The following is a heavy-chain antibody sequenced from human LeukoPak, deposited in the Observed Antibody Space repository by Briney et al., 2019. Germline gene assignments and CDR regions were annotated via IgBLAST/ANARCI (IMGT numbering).Heavy chain of an antibody. D-gene: IGHD6-13*01. Sequence: GESLKISCKGSGYSFTTYWIGWVRQMPGKGLEWMGIIHPGDSDTRYSPSFQGQVTISADRSISTAYLQWSSLKASDTAMYYCARQDLAAAFDAWGQGTMVTVPS. CDR2: IHPGDSDT. CDR1: GYSFTTYW. J-gene: IGHJ3*01. CDR3: ARQDLAAAFDA. V-gene: IGHV5-51*01.